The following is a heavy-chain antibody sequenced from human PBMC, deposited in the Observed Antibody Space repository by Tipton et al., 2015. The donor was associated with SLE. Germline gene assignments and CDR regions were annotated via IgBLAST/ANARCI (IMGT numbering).Heavy chain of an antibody. CDR1: GDSIRSSNSY. V-gene: IGHV4-61*01. CDR3: ARGTLVERATTTDYYFDY. Sequence: GLVKPSETLPLTCIVSGDSIRSSNSYWTWIRQPPGKGLEWIGYMYYIGSPNYYSGSTNYNASLKSRVTISVDTSKNQFSLKLSSVTAADTAVYYCARGTLVERATTTDYYFDYWGQGTLVTVSS. CDR2: MYYIGSPNYYSGST. J-gene: IGHJ4*02. D-gene: IGHD5-24*01.